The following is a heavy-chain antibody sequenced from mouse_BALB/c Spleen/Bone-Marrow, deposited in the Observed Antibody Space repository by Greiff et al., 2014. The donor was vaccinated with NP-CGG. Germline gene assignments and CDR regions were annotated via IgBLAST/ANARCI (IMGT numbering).Heavy chain of an antibody. D-gene: IGHD2-4*01. J-gene: IGHJ2*01. CDR2: ISSGGHYT. CDR3: SKDGGYDYSYYFDY. V-gene: IGHV5-6-4*01. Sequence: EVNLVESGGGLVKPGGSLKLSCAASGFTFSSYSMSWVRQTPEKRLEWVATISSGGHYTYYPDSVKGRFTISRDNAKNTLYLQMSSRKSEDTAMYYCSKDGGYDYSYYFDYWGQGTTLTVSS. CDR1: GFTFSSYS.